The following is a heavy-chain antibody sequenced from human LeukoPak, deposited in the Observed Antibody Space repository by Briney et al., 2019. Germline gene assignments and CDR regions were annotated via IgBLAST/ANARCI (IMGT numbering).Heavy chain of an antibody. V-gene: IGHV3-7*01. D-gene: IGHD3-3*01. Sequence: GGSLSLSCAASGFPFSSYWMSWVRQAPGKGLEWVANIKQDGSEKYYVDSVKGRFTISRDNAKNSLYLQMNSLRAEDTAVYYCARDTHYDFWSGYYIYFDYWGQGTLVTVAS. CDR1: GFPFSSYW. J-gene: IGHJ4*02. CDR3: ARDTHYDFWSGYYIYFDY. CDR2: IKQDGSEK.